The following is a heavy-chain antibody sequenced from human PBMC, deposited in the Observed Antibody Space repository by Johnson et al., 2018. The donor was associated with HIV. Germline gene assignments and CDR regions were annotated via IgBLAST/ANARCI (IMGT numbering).Heavy chain of an antibody. CDR2: ISYDGSNK. CDR3: ARDSRYNNYGGGSVGAFDI. D-gene: IGHD4-11*01. V-gene: IGHV3-30-3*01. CDR1: GFTFSSYT. Sequence: QVQQVESGGGVVQPGRSLRLSCVASGFTFSSYTMHWVRQAPGKGLEWVAVISYDGSNKYYADSVKGRFTISRDNAKNSLYLQMNSLRTEDTAVYYCARDSRYNNYGGGSVGAFDIWGQGTTVTVSS. J-gene: IGHJ3*02.